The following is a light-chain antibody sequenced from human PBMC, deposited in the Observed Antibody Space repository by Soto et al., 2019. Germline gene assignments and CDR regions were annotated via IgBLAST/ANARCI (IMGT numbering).Light chain of an antibody. CDR2: GVS. CDR3: QQSYSTPWT. J-gene: IGKJ3*01. CDR1: QSVRTY. Sequence: DIQLMQSPSSLSASVGDSVTITCRASQSVRTYLNWYQQKPGKAPNLLIYGVSTLHSGVPSRFIGAGSGTDFALTISGLQPENFANYYWQQSYSTPWTFAPGNKEEIK. V-gene: IGKV1-39*01.